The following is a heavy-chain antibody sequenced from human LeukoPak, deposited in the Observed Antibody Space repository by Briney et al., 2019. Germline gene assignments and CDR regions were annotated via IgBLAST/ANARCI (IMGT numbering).Heavy chain of an antibody. D-gene: IGHD3-3*01. Sequence: GASVKVSCKASGTFTDYSISWVRQAPGQGLEWMGRIIPILDQTDYTQKFHGRVTFTADKSTTTAYMELTSLNSEDTAIYYCVVSGYYYDWFDPWGQGTLVTVS. CDR1: GTFTDYS. CDR2: IIPILDQT. CDR3: VVSGYYYDWFDP. V-gene: IGHV1-69*02. J-gene: IGHJ5*02.